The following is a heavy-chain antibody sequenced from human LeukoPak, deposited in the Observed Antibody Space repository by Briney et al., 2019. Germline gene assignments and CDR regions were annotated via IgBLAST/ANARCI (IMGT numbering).Heavy chain of an antibody. Sequence: GGSLRLSCAASGFTFSSYGMTWVRQAPGKGLEWVSAISGTGGSTYYADSVKGRFTISRDNSKNTLYLQMNSLRAEDTAVYYCARDLRVGYCSSTSCYAPGLDYWGQGTLVTVSS. CDR1: GFTFSSYG. CDR3: ARDLRVGYCSSTSCYAPGLDY. D-gene: IGHD2-2*01. V-gene: IGHV3-23*01. J-gene: IGHJ4*02. CDR2: ISGTGGST.